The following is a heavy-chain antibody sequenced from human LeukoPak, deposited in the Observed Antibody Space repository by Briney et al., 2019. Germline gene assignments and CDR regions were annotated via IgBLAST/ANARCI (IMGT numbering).Heavy chain of an antibody. V-gene: IGHV3-53*01. D-gene: IGHD3-10*01. CDR2: IYSGGST. J-gene: IGHJ5*02. CDR1: GFTFSSNY. CDR3: AREYGSGSPNWFDP. Sequence: GGSLRPSCAASGFTFSSNYMSWVRQAPGKGLEWVSVIYSGGSTYYADSVKGRFTISRDNSKNTLYLQMNSLRAEDTAVYYCAREYGSGSPNWFDPWGQGTLVTVSS.